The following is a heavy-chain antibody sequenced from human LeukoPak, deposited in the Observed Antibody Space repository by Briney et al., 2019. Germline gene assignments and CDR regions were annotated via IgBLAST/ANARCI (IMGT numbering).Heavy chain of an antibody. D-gene: IGHD6-19*01. Sequence: GGSLRLSCAASGFTFSSYWMHWVRQAPGKGLVWVSRINSDGSSTSYADSVKGRFTISRDNAKNTLYLQMNSLRAEDTAVYYCARDGPRGWTRSHYYYYMDVWGKGTTVTVSS. CDR3: ARDGPRGWTRSHYYYYMDV. CDR1: GFTFSSYW. CDR2: INSDGSST. J-gene: IGHJ6*03. V-gene: IGHV3-74*01.